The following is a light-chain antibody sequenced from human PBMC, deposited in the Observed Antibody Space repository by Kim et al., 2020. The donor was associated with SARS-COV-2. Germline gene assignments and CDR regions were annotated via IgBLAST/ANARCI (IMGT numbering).Light chain of an antibody. CDR1: QSVSSN. J-gene: IGKJ4*01. V-gene: IGKV3-15*01. CDR2: GAS. Sequence: EIVMTQSPATLSVSLGERATLSCRASQSVSSNLAWYQQKPGQAPRLLIYGASTRATGIPARFSGSGSGTEFTLTISSLQSGDFAVYYCQQYSNWPPLTFGGGTKVDIK. CDR3: QQYSNWPPLT.